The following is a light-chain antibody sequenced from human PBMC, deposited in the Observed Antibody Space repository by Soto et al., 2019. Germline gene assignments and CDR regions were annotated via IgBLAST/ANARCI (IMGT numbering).Light chain of an antibody. CDR2: ANN. CDR1: RSNIGINA. CDR3: AARADSLNCLV. Sequence: QSVLTQPPSVSGTPGQRVSISCPGSRSNIGINAVDWYHQLPGTAPKVLIYANNQRPSGVPDRFSGSKSGTSASLAINGLQSDYEVLYYCAARADSLNCLVFGGGP. V-gene: IGLV1-44*01. J-gene: IGLJ2*01.